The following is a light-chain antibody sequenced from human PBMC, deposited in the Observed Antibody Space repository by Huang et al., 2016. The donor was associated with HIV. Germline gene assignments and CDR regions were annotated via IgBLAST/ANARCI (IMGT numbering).Light chain of an antibody. CDR3: QQYYGHPYT. Sequence: AIRMTQSPSSLSASTGDRVTITCRASQGISSYLAWYQQRPGKAPKLLIYTASTLQSGVPSRCSGSGSGTDFTLTIICLQSEDFATYYCQQYYGHPYTFGQGTKVEIK. CDR2: TAS. V-gene: IGKV1-8*01. J-gene: IGKJ2*01. CDR1: QGISSY.